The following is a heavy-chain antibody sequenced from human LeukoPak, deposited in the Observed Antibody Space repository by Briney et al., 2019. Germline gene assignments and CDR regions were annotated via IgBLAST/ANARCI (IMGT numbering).Heavy chain of an antibody. CDR3: ATVEGYCTSTSCYRAYFQH. CDR2: IYYSGST. CDR1: GGSISSGDYY. D-gene: IGHD2-2*02. V-gene: IGHV4-30-4*01. J-gene: IGHJ1*01. Sequence: PSQTLSLTCTVSGGSISSGDYYWSWIRQPPGKGLEWIGYIYYSGSTYYNPSLKGRVTVSVDTSKNQFSLKLSSVTAADTAVYYCATVEGYCTSTSCYRAYFQHWGQGTLVTVSS.